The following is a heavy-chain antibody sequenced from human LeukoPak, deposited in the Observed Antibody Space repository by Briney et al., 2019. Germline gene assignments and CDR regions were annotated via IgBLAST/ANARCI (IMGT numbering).Heavy chain of an antibody. CDR1: GHSFTSYW. Sequence: GESLKISCNGSGHSFTSYWFGWVRQMPGKGLEWMGIIYPGDSDTRYSPSFQGQVTISADKSISTAYLQWSSLKASDTAMYYCARSLSDYYYGMDVWGQGTTVTVSS. CDR3: ARSLSDYYYGMDV. J-gene: IGHJ6*02. V-gene: IGHV5-51*01. CDR2: IYPGDSDT.